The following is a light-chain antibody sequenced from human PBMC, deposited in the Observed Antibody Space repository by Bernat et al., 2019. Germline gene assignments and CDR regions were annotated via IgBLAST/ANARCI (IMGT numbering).Light chain of an antibody. CDR2: RAS. J-gene: IGKJ1*01. Sequence: EIVLAQSPGTLSLSPGERATLSCRASQSISSTYLAWYQQKPGQAPRLLIFRASSRPTGIPDRFSGSGSGTDFTLTISRLEPEDFAVYYCQQSAASPWTFGQGTKVEIK. CDR3: QQSAASPWT. V-gene: IGKV3-20*01. CDR1: QSISSTY.